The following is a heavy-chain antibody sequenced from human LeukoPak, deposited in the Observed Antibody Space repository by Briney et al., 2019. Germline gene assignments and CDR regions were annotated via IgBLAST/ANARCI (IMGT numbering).Heavy chain of an antibody. D-gene: IGHD3-10*01. CDR3: AKAGGSGSSRDY. CDR2: ISGSGGGT. V-gene: IGHV3-23*01. Sequence: PGGSLRLSCAASGFTFSSYAMSWVRQAPGKGLEWVSAISGSGGGTYYADSVKGRFTISRDNSKNTLYLQMNSLRAEDTAVYYCAKAGGSGSSRDYWGQGTLVTVSS. J-gene: IGHJ4*02. CDR1: GFTFSSYA.